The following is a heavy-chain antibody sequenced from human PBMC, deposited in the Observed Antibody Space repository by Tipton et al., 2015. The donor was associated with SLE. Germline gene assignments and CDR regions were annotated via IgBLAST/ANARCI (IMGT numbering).Heavy chain of an antibody. CDR1: GETFSGYY. CDR3: ARSPSSSPPYFDY. CDR2: INHSGST. J-gene: IGHJ4*02. V-gene: IGHV4-34*01. Sequence: TLSLTCAVYGETFSGYYWSWIRQPPGKGLEWIGEINHSGSTNYNPSLKSRVIISVDTSKNQFSLKLNSVTAADTAVHYCARSPSSSPPYFDYWGQGTLVTVSS. D-gene: IGHD6-6*01.